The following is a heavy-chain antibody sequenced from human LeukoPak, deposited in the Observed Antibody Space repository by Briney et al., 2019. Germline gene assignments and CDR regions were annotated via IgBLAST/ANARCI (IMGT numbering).Heavy chain of an antibody. V-gene: IGHV4-59*01. CDR3: ARSSSSYNWFDP. D-gene: IGHD6-6*01. CDR1: GGSINYYY. CDR2: IYYSGGT. Sequence: SETLSLTCTVSGGSINYYYWMWIRQPPGKGLEWIGYIYYSGGTHYNPSLKSRVTMLVDTSKNQFSLKLTAVTAADTAVYYCARSSSSYNWFDPWGQGTLVTVSS. J-gene: IGHJ5*02.